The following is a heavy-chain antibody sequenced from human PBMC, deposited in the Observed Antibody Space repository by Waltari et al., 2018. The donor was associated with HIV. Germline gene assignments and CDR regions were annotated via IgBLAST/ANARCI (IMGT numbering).Heavy chain of an antibody. CDR2: INDGNDNT. CDR1: GYTLTRYA. V-gene: IGHV1-3*01. D-gene: IGHD6-13*01. CDR3: ARWFSSSWYYYGMDV. Sequence: QVQLVQSGAEVKKPGASVKVSCKASGYTLTRYAIHWVRQAPGQRLEWMGWINDGNDNTKYSQKFQGRVTITRDTSANTAYMELSSLRSEDTAVYYCARWFSSSWYYYGMDVWGQGTTVTVSS. J-gene: IGHJ6*02.